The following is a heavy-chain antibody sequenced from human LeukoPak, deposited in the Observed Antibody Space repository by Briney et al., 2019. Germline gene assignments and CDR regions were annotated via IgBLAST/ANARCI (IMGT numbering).Heavy chain of an antibody. Sequence: GGSLRLSCAATGFSFSSYAMSWVRQAPGKGLEWVSAISGSGGSTYYADSVKGRFTISRDNSKNTLYLQMNSLRAEDTAVCYCAKTPPSSSSPYFDYWGQGTLVTVSS. V-gene: IGHV3-23*01. CDR3: AKTPPSSSSPYFDY. D-gene: IGHD6-6*01. CDR2: ISGSGGST. CDR1: GFSFSSYA. J-gene: IGHJ4*02.